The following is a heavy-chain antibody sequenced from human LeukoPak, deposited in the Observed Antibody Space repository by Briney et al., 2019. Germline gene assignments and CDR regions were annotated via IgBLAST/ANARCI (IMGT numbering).Heavy chain of an antibody. CDR2: ISGPAGST. V-gene: IGHV3-23*01. J-gene: IGHJ3*02. CDR3: SGSGWAVQNAFDI. Sequence: PGGTLRLSCAASGFTFRNYGMSWVRQAPGKGLEWVSAISGPAGSTYYADSVKGRFTISRDNSKNTLYLQMNSLRAEDTAVYYGSGSGWAVQNAFDIWGQGTMVTVSS. CDR1: GFTFRNYG. D-gene: IGHD6-19*01.